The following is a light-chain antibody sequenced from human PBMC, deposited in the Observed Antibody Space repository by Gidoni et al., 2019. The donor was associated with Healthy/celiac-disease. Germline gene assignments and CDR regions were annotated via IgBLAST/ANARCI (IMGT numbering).Light chain of an antibody. CDR1: QGISNS. J-gene: IGKJ1*01. CDR2: AAS. V-gene: IGKV1-NL1*01. CDR3: QQYYSTLRET. Sequence: DTQLTQSPSSLSASVGDRVTITCRASQGISNSLAWYQQKPGKAPKLLLYAASRLESGVPSRFSGSGSGTDYTLTISSLQPEDFATYYCQQYYSTLRETFXQXTKVEIK.